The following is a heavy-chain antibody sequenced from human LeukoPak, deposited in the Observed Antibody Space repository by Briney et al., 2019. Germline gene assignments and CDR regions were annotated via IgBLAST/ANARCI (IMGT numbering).Heavy chain of an antibody. CDR2: IYYSGST. D-gene: IGHD3-3*01. CDR1: GGSISSGGYY. V-gene: IGHV4-31*03. J-gene: IGHJ6*02. CDR3: ARDYDFWSGYYGNNYYYYGMDV. Sequence: PSETLSLTCTVSGGSISSGGYYWSWIRQHPGKGLEWIGYIYYSGSTYYNPSLKSRVTISVDTSKNQFSLKLSSVTAADTAVYYCARDYDFWSGYYGNNYYYYGMDVWGQGTTVTVSS.